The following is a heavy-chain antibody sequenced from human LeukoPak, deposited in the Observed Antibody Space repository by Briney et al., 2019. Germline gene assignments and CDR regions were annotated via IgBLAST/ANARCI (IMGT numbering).Heavy chain of an antibody. CDR2: IYYSGST. CDR1: GDSISSGDYY. D-gene: IGHD3-22*01. Sequence: PSETLSLTCTVSGDSISSGDYYWRWIRQPPGKGLEWIGYIYYSGSTYYNPSLKSRVTISVDTSKNQFSLKLSSVTAADTAVYYCARGRDDSSGYYRFDYWGQGTLVTVSS. V-gene: IGHV4-30-4*01. CDR3: ARGRDDSSGYYRFDY. J-gene: IGHJ4*02.